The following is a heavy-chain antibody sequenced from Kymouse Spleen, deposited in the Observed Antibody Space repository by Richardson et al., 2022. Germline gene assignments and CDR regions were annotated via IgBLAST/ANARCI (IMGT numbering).Heavy chain of an antibody. Sequence: QVQLQESGPGLVKPSETLSLTCTVSGGSISSYYWSWIRQPPGKGLEWIGYIYYSGSTNYNPSLKSRVTISVDTSKNQFSLKLSSVTAADTAVYYCARGGYYGSGTSFDYWGQGTLVTVSS. D-gene: IGHD3-10*01. CDR3: ARGGYYGSGTSFDY. V-gene: IGHV4-59*01. J-gene: IGHJ4*02. CDR1: GGSISSYY. CDR2: IYYSGST.